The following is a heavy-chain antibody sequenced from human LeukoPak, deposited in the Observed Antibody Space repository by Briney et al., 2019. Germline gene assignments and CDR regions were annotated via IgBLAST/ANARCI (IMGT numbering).Heavy chain of an antibody. D-gene: IGHD6-19*01. J-gene: IGHJ4*02. CDR2: IHPGRGDT. CDR1: GYTFTDHY. V-gene: IGHV1-2*02. CDR3: ATDQTSSTIAVPGTVFDY. Sequence: ASVKVSCKALGYTFTDHYFHWLRQAPGQGLEWMGWIHPGRGDTNYAQKFQGRVSLTRDTSISTAYMELSRLRSDDTAVYYCATDQTSSTIAVPGTVFDYWGQGTLVPVSS.